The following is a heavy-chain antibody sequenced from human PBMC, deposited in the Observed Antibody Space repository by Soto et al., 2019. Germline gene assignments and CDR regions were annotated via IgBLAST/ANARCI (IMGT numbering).Heavy chain of an antibody. CDR3: XXXHPHMTTVTTXXXXP. CDR2: ISYDGSNK. D-gene: IGHD4-17*01. J-gene: IGHJ5*02. V-gene: IGHV3-30-3*01. Sequence: QVQLVESGGGVVQPGRSLRLSCAASGFTFSSYAMHWVRQAPGKGLEWVAVISYDGSNKYYADSVKGRFTISRDNSKNTLYLQMNSLRAEDTAXXXXXXXHPHMTTVTTXXXXPWGQG. CDR1: GFTFSSYA.